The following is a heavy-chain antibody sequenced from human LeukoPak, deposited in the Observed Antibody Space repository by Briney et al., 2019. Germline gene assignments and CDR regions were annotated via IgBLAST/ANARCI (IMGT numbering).Heavy chain of an antibody. CDR3: AKSQLGDIDY. V-gene: IGHV3-30*18. CDR1: GFTFSSSG. Sequence: GGSLRLSCAASGFTFSSSGMHWVRQAPGKGLEWVAVISYDGSNKYYADSVKGRFTISRDNSKNTLYLQMNSLRAEDTAVYYCAKSQLGDIDYWGQGTLVTVSS. CDR2: ISYDGSNK. J-gene: IGHJ4*02. D-gene: IGHD7-27*01.